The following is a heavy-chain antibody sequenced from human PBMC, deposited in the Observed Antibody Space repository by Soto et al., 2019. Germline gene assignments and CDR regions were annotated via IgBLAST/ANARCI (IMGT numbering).Heavy chain of an antibody. CDR2: IYPDDSDT. D-gene: IGHD3-9*01. Sequence: EVQLVQSGAEVKKPGESLKISCKGSGYTFSNYWVGWVGQMPGKGLEWMGIIYPDDSDTRYSPCFQGQVTSSADKSISTAYLQWSSLKASDSATYYCARRDMLTGYVYFDYWGQGTLVTVSS. CDR3: ARRDMLTGYVYFDY. CDR1: GYTFSNYW. J-gene: IGHJ4*02. V-gene: IGHV5-51*03.